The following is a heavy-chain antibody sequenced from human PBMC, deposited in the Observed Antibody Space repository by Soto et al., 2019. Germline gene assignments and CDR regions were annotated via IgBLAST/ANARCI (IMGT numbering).Heavy chain of an antibody. J-gene: IGHJ4*02. CDR1: GYTFTNYG. V-gene: IGHV1-18*04. CDR3: ARGGGIYSISWPLDY. CDR2: TSDYNGNT. Sequence: GASVKVSCKASGYTFTNYGISWVRQAPGQGLEWMGWTSDYNGNTNYAQKFQGRVTLTTGTSTSTAYMELRSLRSDDTAVYYRARGGGIYSISWPLDYWGQGTLVTVSS. D-gene: IGHD6-13*01.